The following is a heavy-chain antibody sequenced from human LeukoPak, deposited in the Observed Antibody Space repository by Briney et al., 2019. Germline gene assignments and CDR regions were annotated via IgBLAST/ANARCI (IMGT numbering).Heavy chain of an antibody. J-gene: IGHJ4*02. CDR1: GYTLTELS. CDR2: FDPGDGET. D-gene: IGHD2-2*01. CDR3: AHKTAAAFGY. V-gene: IGHV1-24*01. Sequence: GASVKVSCKVSGYTLTELSMHWVRQAPGKGLEWMGGFDPGDGETIYAQKFQGRVTMIEDTSTDTAYMELSSLRSEDTAVYYCAHKTAAAFGYWGQGTLVTVSS.